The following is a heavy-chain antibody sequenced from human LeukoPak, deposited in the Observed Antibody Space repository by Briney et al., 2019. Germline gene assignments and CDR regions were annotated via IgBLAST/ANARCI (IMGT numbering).Heavy chain of an antibody. CDR2: IYPGDSDT. D-gene: IGHD5-18*01. CDR3: ASRGYSYGFSYHYGMDV. V-gene: IGHV5-51*01. Sequence: GESLKISCKGSGYSFTSYWIGWVRQMPGKGLEWMGIIYPGDSDTRYSPPFQGQVTISADKSISTAYLQWSSLKASDTAMYYCASRGYSYGFSYHYGMDVWGQGTTVTVSS. CDR1: GYSFTSYW. J-gene: IGHJ6*02.